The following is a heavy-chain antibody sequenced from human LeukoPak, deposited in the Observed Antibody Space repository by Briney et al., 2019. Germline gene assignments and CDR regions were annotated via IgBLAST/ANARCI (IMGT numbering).Heavy chain of an antibody. Sequence: EASVKVSCKASGYTFTGYYMHWVRQAPGQGLEWMGWINPNSGGTNYAQKFQGRVTMTRDTSISTAYMELSRLTSDDTAVYYCARARRYCSGGRWYRRDMDVWGKGTTATISS. V-gene: IGHV1-2*02. CDR3: ARARRYCSGGRWYRRDMDV. CDR1: GYTFTGYY. CDR2: INPNSGGT. J-gene: IGHJ6*03. D-gene: IGHD2-15*01.